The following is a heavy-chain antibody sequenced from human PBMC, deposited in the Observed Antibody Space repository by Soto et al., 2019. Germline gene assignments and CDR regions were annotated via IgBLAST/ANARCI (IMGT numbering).Heavy chain of an antibody. CDR2: ISGSGGST. CDR1: GFTFSNYA. V-gene: IGHV3-23*01. J-gene: IGHJ4*02. Sequence: GGSLRLSCAAAGFTFSNYAMSWVRQAPGKGLEWVSGISGSGGSTYYADSVKGRFTISRDNSKKTLYLQMNSLRPEDTALYYCAKDEYYYSRSGYYIFDSWGQGTLVTVSS. D-gene: IGHD3-22*01. CDR3: AKDEYYYSRSGYYIFDS.